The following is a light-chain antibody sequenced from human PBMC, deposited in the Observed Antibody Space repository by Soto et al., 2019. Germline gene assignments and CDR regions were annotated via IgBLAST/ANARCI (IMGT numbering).Light chain of an antibody. CDR1: QRVTTN. J-gene: IGKJ2*01. V-gene: IGKV3-15*01. Sequence: ETVMTQSPATLSVSPRERVTLSCRASQRVTTNVAWYQKKPGQAPRLLIYNAWTRATGIPARFSGSGSGTEFTLTISSLQSEDFAVYYCQQYNNWPPYTFGQGTKLEIK. CDR3: QQYNNWPPYT. CDR2: NAW.